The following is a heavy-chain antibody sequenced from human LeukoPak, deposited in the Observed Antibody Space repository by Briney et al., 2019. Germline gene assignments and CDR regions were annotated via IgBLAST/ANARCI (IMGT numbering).Heavy chain of an antibody. CDR3: ARGRNDFWSAPRGYHHYMDV. D-gene: IGHD3-3*01. Sequence: SETLSLTCAVYGGSLSGYYWSWIRQPPGKGLEWIGEINHSGSTNYNPSLKSRVTISVDTSKNQFSLKLSSVTAADTAVYYCARGRNDFWSAPRGYHHYMDVWGKGTTVTVSS. J-gene: IGHJ6*03. V-gene: IGHV4-34*01. CDR1: GGSLSGYY. CDR2: INHSGST.